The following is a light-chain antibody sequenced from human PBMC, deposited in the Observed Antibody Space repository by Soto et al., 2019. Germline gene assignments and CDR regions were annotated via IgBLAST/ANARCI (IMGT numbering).Light chain of an antibody. V-gene: IGLV2-14*01. Sequence: QSVLTQPASVSGSPGQSITISCTGTSSDIGGYNSVSWFQQHPGKAPKLMIYDVNNRPSGVSNRFSGSKSGNTASLAISGLQAEDEADYYCSSYTSSTTPDVFGTGTKLTVL. CDR3: SSYTSSTTPDV. CDR2: DVN. CDR1: SSDIGGYNS. J-gene: IGLJ1*01.